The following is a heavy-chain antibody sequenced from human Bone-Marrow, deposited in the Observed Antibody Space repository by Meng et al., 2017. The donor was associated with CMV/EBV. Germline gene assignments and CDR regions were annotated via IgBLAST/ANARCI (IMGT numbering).Heavy chain of an antibody. J-gene: IGHJ5*02. D-gene: IGHD2-2*01. Sequence: LSLTCAASGFTFSSYAMSWVRQAPGKGLEWVSAISGSGGSTYYADSVKGRFTISRDNSKNTLYLQMNSLRAEDTAVYYCARGIVVVPAAIVANWFDPWGQGTLVTVSS. CDR3: ARGIVVVPAAIVANWFDP. V-gene: IGHV3-23*01. CDR1: GFTFSSYA. CDR2: ISGSGGST.